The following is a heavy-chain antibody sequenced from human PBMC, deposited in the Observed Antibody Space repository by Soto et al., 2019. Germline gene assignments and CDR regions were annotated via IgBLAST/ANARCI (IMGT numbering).Heavy chain of an antibody. CDR2: ITAGDGKT. CDR1: GYNFTQYT. D-gene: IGHD3-3*02. Sequence: QVHLVQSGAEVKKPGASVKVSCKASGYNFTQYTIHWVRQAPGQRLEWMGWITAGDGKTQYSKKFQTRVTIRSAVSATTVYMDLNRLRSEDTAVYYFASDWYSISFFWFDAWGRGTLVSVSS. J-gene: IGHJ5*02. CDR3: ASDWYSISFFWFDA. V-gene: IGHV1-3*01.